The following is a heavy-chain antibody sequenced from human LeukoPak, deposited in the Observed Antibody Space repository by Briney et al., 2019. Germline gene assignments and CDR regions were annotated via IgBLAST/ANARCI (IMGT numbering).Heavy chain of an antibody. D-gene: IGHD6-13*01. CDR2: IYYSGST. V-gene: IGHV4-59*08. CDR1: GGSISSYY. Sequence: SETLSLTCTVSGGSISSYYWSWIRQPPGKGLEWIGYIYYSGSTNYNPSLESRVTISVDTSKNQFSLKLSSVTAADTAVYYCATLGWSAAAPPTVWGQGTLVTVSS. CDR3: ATLGWSAAAPPTV. J-gene: IGHJ4*02.